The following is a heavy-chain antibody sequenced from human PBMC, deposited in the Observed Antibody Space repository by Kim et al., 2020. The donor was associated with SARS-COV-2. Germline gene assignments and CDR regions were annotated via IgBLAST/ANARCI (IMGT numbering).Heavy chain of an antibody. V-gene: IGHV3-74*01. D-gene: IGHD3-22*01. CDR1: GFTLNNYW. CDR3: ARGDYYSY. CDR2: INTDGSTT. J-gene: IGHJ4*02. Sequence: LSLTCAASGFTLNNYWMHWVRQAPGKGLVWVSRINTDGSTTTYVDSVKGRFTISRDNAKNTLYLQMNSLRAEDTAVYYCARGDYYSYWGQGTLVTVSS.